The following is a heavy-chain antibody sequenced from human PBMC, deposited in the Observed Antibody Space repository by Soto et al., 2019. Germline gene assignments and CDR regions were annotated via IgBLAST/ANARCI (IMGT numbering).Heavy chain of an antibody. J-gene: IGHJ4*02. Sequence: WIRQPPGKGLEWMGIVYPRDSDTRYSPSFQGQVTISADRSTGTAFPQWRSLKASDTALYYCARPPLPGYSIHFNSWGQGTLVTVSS. V-gene: IGHV5-51*01. D-gene: IGHD2-15*01. CDR3: ARPPLPGYSIHFNS. CDR2: VYPRDSDT.